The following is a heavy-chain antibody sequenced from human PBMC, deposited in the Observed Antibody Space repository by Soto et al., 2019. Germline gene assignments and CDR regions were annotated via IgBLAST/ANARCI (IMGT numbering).Heavy chain of an antibody. V-gene: IGHV4-59*12. CDR1: GDSMSTYY. CDR2: IYSSGSA. Sequence: SETLSLTCTASGDSMSTYYWNWIRQPPGKGLEWIGYIYSSGSANYNPSLKRRVTISVDKSKNQFSLKLSSVTAADTAVYYCARGAPLIVGATSFDSWGQGTLVTVSS. J-gene: IGHJ4*02. D-gene: IGHD1-26*01. CDR3: ARGAPLIVGATSFDS.